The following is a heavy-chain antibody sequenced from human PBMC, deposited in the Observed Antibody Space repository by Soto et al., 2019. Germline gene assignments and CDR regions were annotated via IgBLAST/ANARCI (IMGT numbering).Heavy chain of an antibody. V-gene: IGHV1-69*01. Sequence: QVQLVQSGAEVKKPGSSVKVSCKASGGTFSSYAISWVRQAPGQGLEWMGGIIPIFGTANYAQKFQGRVTITADESTSTAYMELSSLRSEDTALYYCARDRSSGYSYGYGNVFWFDPWGQGTLVTVSS. D-gene: IGHD5-18*01. CDR1: GGTFSSYA. CDR2: IIPIFGTA. CDR3: ARDRSSGYSYGYGNVFWFDP. J-gene: IGHJ5*02.